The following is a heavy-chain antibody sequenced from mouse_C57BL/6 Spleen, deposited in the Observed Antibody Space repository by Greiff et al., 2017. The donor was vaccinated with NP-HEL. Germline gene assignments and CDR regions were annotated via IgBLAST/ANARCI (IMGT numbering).Heavy chain of an antibody. Sequence: QVQLQQPGAELVRPGTSVKLSCKASGYTFTSYWMHWVKQRPGQGLEWIGVIDPSDSYTNYNQKFKGKATLTVDTSSSTAYMQLSSLTSEDSAVYYCARGGNYEGDYAMDYWGQGTSVTVSS. J-gene: IGHJ4*01. CDR1: GYTFTSYW. CDR3: ARGGNYEGDYAMDY. V-gene: IGHV1-59*01. D-gene: IGHD2-1*01. CDR2: IDPSDSYT.